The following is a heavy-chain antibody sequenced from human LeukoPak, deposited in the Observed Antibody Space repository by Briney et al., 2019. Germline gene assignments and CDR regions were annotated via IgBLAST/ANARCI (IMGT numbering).Heavy chain of an antibody. Sequence: SETLSLTCTVSGDSISTSNSYWGWIRQPPGKGLEWIGSIYYSGSTYYNASLKSRVTISVDTSKNQFSLKLSSVTAADTAVYYCARLQRRKMVRGVILWFDPWGQGTLVTVSS. CDR2: IYYSGST. CDR1: GDSISTSNSY. CDR3: ARLQRRKMVRGVILWFDP. D-gene: IGHD3-10*01. J-gene: IGHJ5*02. V-gene: IGHV4-39*07.